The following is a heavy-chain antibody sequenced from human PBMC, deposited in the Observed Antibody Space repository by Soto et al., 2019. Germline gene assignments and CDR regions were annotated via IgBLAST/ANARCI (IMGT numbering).Heavy chain of an antibody. Sequence: EEQLVESGGGLVQPGGSLRLSCAASGFTFSNHVMNWVRQAPGRGLEWGSSINRDSNPFYADSVKGRFTISRDNAKDSLYLQKTTLRAYDTAVDYCVNGDYYVGQGTLVTVSS. V-gene: IGHV3-48*01. CDR3: VNGDYY. CDR1: GFTFSNHV. CDR2: INRDSNP. J-gene: IGHJ4*02. D-gene: IGHD4-17*01.